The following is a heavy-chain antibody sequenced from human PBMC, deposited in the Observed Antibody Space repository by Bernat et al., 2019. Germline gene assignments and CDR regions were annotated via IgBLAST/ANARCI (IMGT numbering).Heavy chain of an antibody. V-gene: IGHV3-23*01. CDR3: AKGLGGNGIFYYYMDV. J-gene: IGHJ6*03. Sequence: EVQLLESGGGLVQPGGSLRLSCAASGFTFSTYAMTWVRQAPGKGLEWLSGVSNSGGKTYYAESVKGRFTISRDNSKSTLHLQMISLRAEDSAVYYCAKGLGGNGIFYYYMDVWGKGTTVTVSS. CDR1: GFTFSTYA. CDR2: VSNSGGKT. D-gene: IGHD3-16*01.